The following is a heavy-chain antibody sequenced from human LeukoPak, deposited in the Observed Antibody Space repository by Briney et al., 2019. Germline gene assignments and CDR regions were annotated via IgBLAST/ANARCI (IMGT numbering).Heavy chain of an antibody. CDR3: ARDRDSSGLFDY. CDR2: IYYSGST. D-gene: IGHD3-22*01. CDR1: GGSISSYY. Sequence: KPSETLSLTCTVSGGSISSYYWSWIRQPPGKGLEWIGYIYYSGSTNYNPSLKSRVTISVDTSKNQFSLKLSSVTAADTAVYYCARDRDSSGLFDYWGQGTLVTVSS. V-gene: IGHV4-59*12. J-gene: IGHJ4*02.